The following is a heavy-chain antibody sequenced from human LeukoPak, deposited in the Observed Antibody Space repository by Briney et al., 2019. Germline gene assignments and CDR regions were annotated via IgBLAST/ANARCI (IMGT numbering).Heavy chain of an antibody. D-gene: IGHD6-13*01. CDR2: IYSGGST. J-gene: IGHJ4*02. Sequence: GGSLRLSCAASGFSVSSHYMSWVRQAPGEGLEWVSVIYSGGSTYYADSVKGRLTISRDNSKTTLYLQMNSLRVEDTAVYYCARYSSSWYSPFDYWGQGTLVTVSS. CDR3: ARYSSSWYSPFDY. CDR1: GFSVSSHY. V-gene: IGHV3-53*01.